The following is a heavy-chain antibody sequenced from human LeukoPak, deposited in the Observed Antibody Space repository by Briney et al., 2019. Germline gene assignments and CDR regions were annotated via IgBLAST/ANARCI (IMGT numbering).Heavy chain of an antibody. V-gene: IGHV4-34*01. CDR2: VNHSGNT. J-gene: IGHJ4*02. CDR3: AREGTVSFFDY. D-gene: IGHD1-7*01. Sequence: PSETLSLTRAVYGGSLSGYYLSWIRQPAGTGLEWFGEVNHSGNTNYNPSLKSRVTISVDTSKNQFSLKLSSVTAADTAAYYCAREGTVSFFDYWGQGTLVTVSS. CDR1: GGSLSGYY.